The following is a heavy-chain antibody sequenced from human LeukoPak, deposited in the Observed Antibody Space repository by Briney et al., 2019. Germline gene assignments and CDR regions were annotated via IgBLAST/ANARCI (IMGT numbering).Heavy chain of an antibody. Sequence: SETLSLTCTVPGGSISSYYWSWIRQPPGKGLEWIGYIYYSGSTNYNPSLKSRVTISVDTSRNQFSLKVSSVTAADTAVYYCVRAVAATRIDFWGQGTLVTVSS. J-gene: IGHJ4*02. V-gene: IGHV4-59*01. CDR3: VRAVAATRIDF. D-gene: IGHD6-19*01. CDR1: GGSISSYY. CDR2: IYYSGST.